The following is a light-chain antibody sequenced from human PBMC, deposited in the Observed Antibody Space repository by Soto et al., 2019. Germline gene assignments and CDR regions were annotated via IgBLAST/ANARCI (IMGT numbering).Light chain of an antibody. CDR3: QQFNVWHRT. J-gene: IGKJ1*01. Sequence: EIVLTQSPGTLSLSPGERATLSCRASHTISSSYLAWYQQKPGQAPRLLIYGASTRATDIPARFSGSGSGTEFALTINSLQSEDFAVYFCQQFNVWHRTFGQGTKVDIK. CDR2: GAS. V-gene: IGKV3-15*01. CDR1: HTISSSY.